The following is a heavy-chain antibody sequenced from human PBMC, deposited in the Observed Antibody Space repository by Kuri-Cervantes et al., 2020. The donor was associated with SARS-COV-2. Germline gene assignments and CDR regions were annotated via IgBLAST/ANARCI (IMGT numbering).Heavy chain of an antibody. CDR2: ISYDGSNK. V-gene: IGHV3-30*03. CDR1: GYSISSGY. D-gene: IGHD4-11*01. J-gene: IGHJ4*02. Sequence: LTCSVSGYSISSGYYWGWIRQRPGKGLEWLAVISYDGSNKYYADSVKGRFTISRDNSKNTLYLQMNSLRPEDTALDYCTREAYDYNMSFDSWGQGTLVTVSS. CDR3: TREAYDYNMSFDS.